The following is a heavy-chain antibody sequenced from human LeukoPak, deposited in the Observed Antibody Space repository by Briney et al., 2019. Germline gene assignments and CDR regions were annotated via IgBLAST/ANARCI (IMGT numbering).Heavy chain of an antibody. CDR2: ITTSDATT. V-gene: IGHV3-23*01. D-gene: IGHD3-22*01. CDR3: AIMHGYYDGSGYWVQ. Sequence: PGGSLRLSCAASGFTFSSYGMHWVRQAPGKGLEWVSFITTSDATTSYADSVKGRFTISRDNPRNTLYMQMNSLRDENTALYYCAIMHGYYDGSGYWVQWGQGTLVTVSS. CDR1: GFTFSSYG. J-gene: IGHJ4*02.